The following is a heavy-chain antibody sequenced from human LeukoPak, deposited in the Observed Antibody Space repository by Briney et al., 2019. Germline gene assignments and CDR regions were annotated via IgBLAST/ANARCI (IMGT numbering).Heavy chain of an antibody. D-gene: IGHD1-26*01. J-gene: IGHJ4*02. CDR3: VKDRTINGRSSPFDS. V-gene: IGHV3-30*18. Sequence: GRSLRLSCAASGFSFTTYGMHWVRQAPLKGLEWLAAISYDGRNQNYADSVKGRFTIFRDNSQNTLYLQMNSLRAEDTALYYCVKDRTINGRSSPFDSWGQGTLVTVSS. CDR1: GFSFTTYG. CDR2: ISYDGRNQ.